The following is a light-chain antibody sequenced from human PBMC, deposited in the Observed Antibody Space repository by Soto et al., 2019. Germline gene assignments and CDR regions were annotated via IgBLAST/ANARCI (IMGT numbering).Light chain of an antibody. V-gene: IGKV3-15*01. Sequence: EIVMTQSQATLSVSAGERATLSCMASQSVTINLPWYRQKPGQAPRLLIYGASTRATGIPARFSRGGSGTEFSPTNTGLQSEDFAVYCYRQYKKCTPLTFGGGTKVESK. CDR2: GAS. CDR1: QSVTIN. J-gene: IGKJ4*02. CDR3: RQYKKCTPLT.